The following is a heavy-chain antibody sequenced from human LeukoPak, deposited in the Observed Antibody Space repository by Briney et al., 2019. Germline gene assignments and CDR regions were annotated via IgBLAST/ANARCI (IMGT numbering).Heavy chain of an antibody. V-gene: IGHV1-46*01. CDR1: GFTFTKYG. J-gene: IGHJ5*02. CDR3: ARDNSVRDEAWWFNP. CDR2: ISPSGGST. Sequence: GASVKVSCKASGFTFTKYGISWVRQAPGQGPEWMGVISPSGGSTTYAQKFQGRVTLTRDMSTSTDYLELSSLRSEDTAVYYCARDNSVRDEAWWFNPWGQGTLVTVSS. D-gene: IGHD5-24*01.